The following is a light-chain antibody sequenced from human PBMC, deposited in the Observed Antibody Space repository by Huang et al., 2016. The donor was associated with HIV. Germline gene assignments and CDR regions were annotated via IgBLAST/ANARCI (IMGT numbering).Light chain of an antibody. CDR3: QQRTKWPPVLT. Sequence: EIVLTQSPATLSLSPGDRATLSCRASPSVGVYLAWYQKKPGQAPMLLIFEAANRATGIPDRFRGSGSGTDFTLTIDSLQPDDFAIYYCQQRTKWPPVLTFGGGTRVEIK. CDR2: EAA. CDR1: PSVGVY. J-gene: IGKJ4*01. V-gene: IGKV3-11*01.